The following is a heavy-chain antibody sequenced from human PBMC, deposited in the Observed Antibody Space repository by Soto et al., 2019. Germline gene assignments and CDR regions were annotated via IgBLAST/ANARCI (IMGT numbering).Heavy chain of an antibody. J-gene: IGHJ4*02. V-gene: IGHV1-69*06. D-gene: IGHD2-2*01. CDR1: GYTFTGYY. CDR3: ARDRLLPYCSSTSCYGGVTDY. CDR2: IIPIFGTA. Sequence: GASVKVSCKASGYTFTGYYMHWVRQAPGQGLEWMGGIIPIFGTANYAQKFQGRVTITADKSTSTAYMELSSLRSEDTAVYYCARDRLLPYCSSTSCYGGVTDYWGQGTLVTVSS.